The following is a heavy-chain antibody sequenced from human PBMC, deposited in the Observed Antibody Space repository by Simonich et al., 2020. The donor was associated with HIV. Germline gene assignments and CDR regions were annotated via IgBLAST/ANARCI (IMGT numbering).Heavy chain of an antibody. V-gene: IGHV4-34*01. CDR2: INHSPGT. CDR3: AGLRAYSNYFYYYGMDV. D-gene: IGHD4-4*01. CDR1: GGSFSGYY. J-gene: IGHJ6*02. Sequence: QVQLQQWGAGLLKPSETLSLTCAVYGGSFSGYYWTRIRPPPGKGLEWIVEINHSPGTNYNAALKRRVTISLDTSKNQFSLKLSSVTAADTAVYYCAGLRAYSNYFYYYGMDVWGQGTTVTVSS.